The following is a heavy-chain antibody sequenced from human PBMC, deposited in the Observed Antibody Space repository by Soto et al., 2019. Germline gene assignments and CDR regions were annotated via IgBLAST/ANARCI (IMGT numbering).Heavy chain of an antibody. CDR3: ARDDSGFSGSHYIDYFNY. CDR1: GYTFTGYY. J-gene: IGHJ4*02. Sequence: ASVKVSCKASGYTFTGYYMHWVRQAPGQRLEWMGWINAGNGNTKYSQKFQGRVTITRDTSASTVYMELSSLTSEDTAVYYCARDDSGFSGSHYIDYFNYWGQGALVTVSS. V-gene: IGHV1-3*01. CDR2: INAGNGNT. D-gene: IGHD1-26*01.